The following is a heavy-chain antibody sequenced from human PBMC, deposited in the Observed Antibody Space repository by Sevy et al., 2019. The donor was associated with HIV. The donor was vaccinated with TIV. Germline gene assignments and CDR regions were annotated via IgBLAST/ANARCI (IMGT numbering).Heavy chain of an antibody. V-gene: IGHV4-38-2*01. CDR1: GYSISSGYY. CDR3: ARGREGGYSYGPLYFDY. D-gene: IGHD5-18*01. J-gene: IGHJ4*02. Sequence: SETLSLTCAVSGYSISSGYYWGWIRQPPGKGLEWIGSIYHSGSTYYNPSLKSRVTISVDTSKNQFSLKLSSVTAADTAGYYCARGREGGYSYGPLYFDYWGQGTLVTVSS. CDR2: IYHSGST.